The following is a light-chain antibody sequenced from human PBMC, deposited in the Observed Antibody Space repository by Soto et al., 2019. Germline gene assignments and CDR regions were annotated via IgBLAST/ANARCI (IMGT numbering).Light chain of an antibody. J-gene: IGLJ3*02. CDR1: SSNIVSNT. CDR2: TNN. V-gene: IGLV1-44*01. CDR3: AVWDDSLNGWV. Sequence: QSVLTQPPSASGTPGQRVTISCSGSSSNIVSNTVNWYQQLPGTAPKLLIYTNNQRPSGVPDRFSGSKSGTSASLAISGLQSEDEADYYCAVWDDSLNGWVFGGGTKDTVL.